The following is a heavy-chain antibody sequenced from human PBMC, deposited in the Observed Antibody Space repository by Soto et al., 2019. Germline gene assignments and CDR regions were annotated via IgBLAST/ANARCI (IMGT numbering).Heavy chain of an antibody. D-gene: IGHD6-19*01. CDR3: ARIEVAGTGSIDY. V-gene: IGHV4-34*01. CDR2: INHSGST. Sequence: SETLSLTCAVYGGSFSGYYWSWIRQPPGKGLEWIGEINHSGSTNYNPSLKSRVTISVDTSKNQFSLKLSSVTAADTAVYYCARIEVAGTGSIDYWGQGTLVTVSS. J-gene: IGHJ4*02. CDR1: GGSFSGYY.